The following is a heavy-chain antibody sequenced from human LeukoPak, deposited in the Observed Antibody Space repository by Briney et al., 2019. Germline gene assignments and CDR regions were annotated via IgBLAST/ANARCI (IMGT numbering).Heavy chain of an antibody. CDR3: ARDPCGGDCYHDAFDI. CDR2: VDPEDGET. V-gene: IGHV1-69-2*01. Sequence: ATVKISCKVSGYTFTDYYMHWVQQAPGKGLEWMGLVDPEDGETIYAEKFQGRVTISADTSTDTAYMELSSLRSEDTAVYYCARDPCGGDCYHDAFDIWGQGTMVTVSS. J-gene: IGHJ3*02. CDR1: GYTFTDYY. D-gene: IGHD2-21*01.